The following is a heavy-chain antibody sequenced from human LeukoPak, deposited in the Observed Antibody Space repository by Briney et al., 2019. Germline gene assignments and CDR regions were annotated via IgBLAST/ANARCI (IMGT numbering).Heavy chain of an antibody. Sequence: ASVKVSCKASGYTFTSYGISWVRQAPGQGLEWMGIINPSGGSTSYAQKFQGRVTMTRDTSTSTVYMELSSLRSEDTAVYYCARDRYYYGMDVWGQGTTVTVSS. J-gene: IGHJ6*02. CDR2: INPSGGST. CDR1: GYTFTSYG. CDR3: ARDRYYYGMDV. V-gene: IGHV1-46*01.